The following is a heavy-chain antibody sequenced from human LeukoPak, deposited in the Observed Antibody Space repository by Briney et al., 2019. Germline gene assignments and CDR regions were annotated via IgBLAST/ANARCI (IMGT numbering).Heavy chain of an antibody. J-gene: IGHJ4*02. CDR3: ATIRPSNSNVREGYYFDY. D-gene: IGHD3-10*01. CDR2: FDPEDGET. Sequence: ASVKVSCKVSGHTLTELSMHWARQAPGKGLEWMGGFDPEDGETIYAQKFQGRVTMTEDTSTDTAYMELSSLRSEDTAVYYCATIRPSNSNVREGYYFDYWGQGTLVTVSS. CDR1: GHTLTELS. V-gene: IGHV1-24*01.